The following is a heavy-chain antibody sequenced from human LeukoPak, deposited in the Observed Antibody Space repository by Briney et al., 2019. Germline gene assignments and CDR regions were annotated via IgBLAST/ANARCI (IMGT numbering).Heavy chain of an antibody. D-gene: IGHD2-21*02. V-gene: IGHV1-69*01. CDR3: AREASGGYWDDY. Sequence: SVKVYCKASGGTFSSYAISWVRQAPGQGLEWMGGIIPIFGRANYAQKFQGRVTITADESTSTAYMELSSLRSEDTAVYYCAREASGGYWDDYWGQGTLVTVSS. CDR1: GGTFSSYA. J-gene: IGHJ4*02. CDR2: IIPIFGRA.